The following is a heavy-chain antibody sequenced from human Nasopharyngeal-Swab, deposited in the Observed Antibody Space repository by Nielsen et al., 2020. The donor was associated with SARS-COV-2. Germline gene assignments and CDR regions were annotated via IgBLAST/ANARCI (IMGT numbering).Heavy chain of an antibody. CDR2: ISGGGGST. CDR3: ANLPGYSFGYACFHH. Sequence: WIRQPPGKGLEWVSGISGGGGSTYYADSVKGRFTISRDNSKNTLYLQMNSLRAEDTAVYYCANLPGYSFGYACFHHWGQGTLVTVSS. V-gene: IGHV3-23*01. D-gene: IGHD5-18*01. J-gene: IGHJ1*01.